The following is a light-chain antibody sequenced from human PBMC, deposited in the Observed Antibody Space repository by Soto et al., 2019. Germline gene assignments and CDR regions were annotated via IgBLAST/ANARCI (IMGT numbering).Light chain of an antibody. J-gene: IGKJ1*01. Sequence: EIVMTQSPATLSVSPGERTTLSCRASQSVSRILAWYQQKPGQAPRLLIYGASTRATGIPVRFSGSGSGTEFTLTISSLQSEDFAVYYCQQYDKWPPTF. CDR3: QQYDKWPPT. V-gene: IGKV3-15*01. CDR1: QSVSRI. CDR2: GAS.